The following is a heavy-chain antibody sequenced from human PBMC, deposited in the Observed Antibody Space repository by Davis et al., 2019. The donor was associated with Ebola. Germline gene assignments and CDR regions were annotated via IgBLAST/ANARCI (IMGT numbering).Heavy chain of an antibody. J-gene: IGHJ6*02. CDR3: ARDLSYSYYYHYYGMDV. Sequence: ASVKVSCKASGYTFTTYYIHWVRQAPGQGLEWMGIINPSGGSTTYSQRFQDRLTLTRDTSTSTVDMELRSLRSEDTAVYYCARDLSYSYYYHYYGMDVWGQGTTVTVSS. CDR1: GYTFTTYY. CDR2: INPSGGST. D-gene: IGHD3-10*01. V-gene: IGHV1-46*01.